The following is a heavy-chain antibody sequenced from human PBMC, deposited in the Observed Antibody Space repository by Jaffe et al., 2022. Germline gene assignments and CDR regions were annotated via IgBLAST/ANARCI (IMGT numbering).Heavy chain of an antibody. CDR3: AKDLLIFEHTYYYGSGSYPGDLQPLVKDY. V-gene: IGHV3-23*01. D-gene: IGHD3-10*01. CDR2: ISGSGGST. J-gene: IGHJ4*02. Sequence: EVQLLESGGGLVQPGGSLRLSCAASGFTFSSYAMSWVRQAPGKGLEWVSAISGSGGSTYYADSVKGRFTISRDNSKNTLYLQMNSLRAEDTAVYYCAKDLLIFEHTYYYGSGSYPGDLQPLVKDYWGQGTLVTVSS. CDR1: GFTFSSYA.